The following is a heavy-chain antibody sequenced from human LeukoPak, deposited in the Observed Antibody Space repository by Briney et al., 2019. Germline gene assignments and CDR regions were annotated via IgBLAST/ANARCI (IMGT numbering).Heavy chain of an antibody. Sequence: ASVKVSCKASGYTFTSCDINWVRQATGQGLEWMGWMNPNSGNTGYAQKFQGRVTMTRNTSISTAYMELSSLRSEDTAVYYCARLSFPAYYDILTGYLRSGYYYYGMDVWGQGTTVTVSS. D-gene: IGHD3-9*01. CDR1: GYTFTSCD. CDR3: ARLSFPAYYDILTGYLRSGYYYYGMDV. CDR2: MNPNSGNT. V-gene: IGHV1-8*01. J-gene: IGHJ6*02.